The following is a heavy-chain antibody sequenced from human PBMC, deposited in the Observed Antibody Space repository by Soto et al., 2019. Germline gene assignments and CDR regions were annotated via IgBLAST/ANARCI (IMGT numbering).Heavy chain of an antibody. CDR1: GGTFSSYA. J-gene: IGHJ4*02. V-gene: IGHV1-69*01. CDR2: SIPIFGTA. Sequence: QVQLVQSGAEVKKPGSSVKVSCKASGGTFSSYAISWVRQAPGQGLEWMGGSIPIFGTANYAQKFQGRVTITADESTSTAYMELSSLRSEDTAVYYCARDPHYYGSGSHGYWGQGTLVTVSS. D-gene: IGHD3-10*01. CDR3: ARDPHYYGSGSHGY.